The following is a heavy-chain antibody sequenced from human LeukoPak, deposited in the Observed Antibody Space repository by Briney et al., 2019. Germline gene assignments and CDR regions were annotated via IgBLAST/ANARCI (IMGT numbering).Heavy chain of an antibody. CDR1: GHNFTTYD. J-gene: IGHJ5*02. Sequence: ASVKVSCKASGHNFTTYDINWVRQATGQGLEGMGWMNPNSGNTGYAQKFQGRVTMTRNTSISTVYMELSSLTSEDTAAYYCARSLSVGRNFDWISKKFDNWFDPWGQGTLVTVSS. CDR3: ARSLSVGRNFDWISKKFDNWFDP. V-gene: IGHV1-8*01. D-gene: IGHD3-9*01. CDR2: MNPNSGNT.